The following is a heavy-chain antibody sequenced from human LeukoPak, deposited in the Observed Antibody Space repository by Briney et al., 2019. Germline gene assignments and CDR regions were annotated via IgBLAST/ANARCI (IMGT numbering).Heavy chain of an antibody. Sequence: GRSLRLSCAASGFTFSNYVMHWVRQAPGQRLEWVAAISYDGSNKYYADSVKGRFTISRDNSKNTLYLQMNSLRTEDTAVYYCAKVHLEGASSLDQWGQGTLVTVSS. CDR2: ISYDGSNK. CDR1: GFTFSNYV. J-gene: IGHJ4*02. V-gene: IGHV3-30*18. D-gene: IGHD1-26*01. CDR3: AKVHLEGASSLDQ.